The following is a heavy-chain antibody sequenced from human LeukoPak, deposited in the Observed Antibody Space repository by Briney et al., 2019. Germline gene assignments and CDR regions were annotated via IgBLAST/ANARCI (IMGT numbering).Heavy chain of an antibody. V-gene: IGHV4-59*01. CDR2: IYYSGST. CDR1: GGSISSYY. J-gene: IGHJ4*02. Sequence: SETLSLTCTVSGGSISSYYWSWIRQPPGKGLEWIGYIYYSGSTNYNPSLKSRVTKSVDTSKNQFSLKLSSVTAADTAVYYCARETSSYCSEAGASAFDYWGQGTLVTVSS. CDR3: ARETSSYCSEAGASAFDY. D-gene: IGHD6-25*01.